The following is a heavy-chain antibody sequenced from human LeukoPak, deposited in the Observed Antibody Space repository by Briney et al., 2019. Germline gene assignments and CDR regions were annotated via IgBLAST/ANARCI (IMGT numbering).Heavy chain of an antibody. Sequence: GGSLRLSCTASGFTFGDYAMSWVRQAPGKGLEWVGFIRSKAYGGTTEYAASVKGRFTISRDDSKSIAYLQMNSLRAEDTAVYYCARHSVGYGYPNIISYYFDYWGQGTLVTVSS. CDR3: ARHSVGYGYPNIISYYFDY. J-gene: IGHJ4*02. D-gene: IGHD5-18*01. CDR1: GFTFGDYA. V-gene: IGHV3-49*04. CDR2: IRSKAYGGTT.